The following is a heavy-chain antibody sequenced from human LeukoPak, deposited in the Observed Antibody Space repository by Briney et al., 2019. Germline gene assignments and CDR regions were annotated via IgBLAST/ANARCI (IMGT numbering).Heavy chain of an antibody. CDR1: GYKFSNHW. CDR2: IYPGDSDT. Sequence: GESLKISCRGSGYKFSNHWIAWVRQMPGKGLEWMGIIYPGDSDTRYSPSFQGQVTISADKSISTAYLQWSSLKASDTAMYYCARRATVTTNDAFDIWGQGTMVTVSS. D-gene: IGHD4-17*01. J-gene: IGHJ3*02. CDR3: ARRATVTTNDAFDI. V-gene: IGHV5-51*01.